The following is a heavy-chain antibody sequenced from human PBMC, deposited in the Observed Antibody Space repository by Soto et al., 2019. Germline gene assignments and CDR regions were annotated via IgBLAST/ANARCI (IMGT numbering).Heavy chain of an antibody. Sequence: EVQLLESGGGLIQPGGSLRLSCAASGFTFSSYAMSWVRQAPGKGLEWVSAISGSGGSTYYADSVKGRFTISRDNSKNTLYLQMNSLGAEDTAVYYCAKDREGTYYYDSSGYTSFDYWGQGTLVTVSS. CDR3: AKDREGTYYYDSSGYTSFDY. J-gene: IGHJ4*02. CDR2: ISGSGGST. D-gene: IGHD3-22*01. V-gene: IGHV3-23*01. CDR1: GFTFSSYA.